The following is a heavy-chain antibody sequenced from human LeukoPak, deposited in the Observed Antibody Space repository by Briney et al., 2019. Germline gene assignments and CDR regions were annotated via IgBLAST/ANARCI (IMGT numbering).Heavy chain of an antibody. CDR3: AKDQKTVAVRVKQFDP. D-gene: IGHD6-19*01. CDR2: ISGSGGSS. J-gene: IGHJ5*02. CDR1: GFTFSSYA. V-gene: IGHV3-23*01. Sequence: GGSLTLSCAAPGFTFSSYAMSWVRQAPGKGLEWVSSISGSGGSSYHADSVKGRFTIYRDNSKNTMFLHMSSLSAEDTAIYYCAKDQKTVAVRVKQFDPWGQGTLVSVSS.